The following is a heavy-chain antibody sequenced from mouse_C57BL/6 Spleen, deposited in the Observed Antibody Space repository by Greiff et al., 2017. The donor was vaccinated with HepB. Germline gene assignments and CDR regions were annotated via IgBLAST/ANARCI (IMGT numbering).Heavy chain of an antibody. J-gene: IGHJ4*01. V-gene: IGHV1-50*01. CDR1: GYTFTSYW. CDR3: ASSYSY. Sequence: QVQLQQPGAELVKPGASVKLSCKASGYTFTSYWMQWVKQRPGQGLEWIGEIDPSDSYTNYNQKFKGKATLTVDTSSSTAYMQLSSLTSEDSAVYYCASSYSYWGQGTSVTVSS. D-gene: IGHD2-10*01. CDR2: IDPSDSYT.